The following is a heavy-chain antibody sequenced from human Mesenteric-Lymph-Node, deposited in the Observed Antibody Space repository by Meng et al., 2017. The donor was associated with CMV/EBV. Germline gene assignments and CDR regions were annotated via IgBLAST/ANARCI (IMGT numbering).Heavy chain of an antibody. CDR3: ATLSEGSDDY. V-gene: IGHV3-21*01. Sequence: LSCAACGFTFSDYNMNWVRQAPGKGLEWVSSISSSSSDMYYADSVKGRFTISRDNAKNSLYLQMNSLRAEDTAVYYCATLSEGSDDYWGQGTLVTVSS. CDR2: ISSSSSDM. J-gene: IGHJ4*02. CDR1: GFTFSDYN. D-gene: IGHD3-16*02.